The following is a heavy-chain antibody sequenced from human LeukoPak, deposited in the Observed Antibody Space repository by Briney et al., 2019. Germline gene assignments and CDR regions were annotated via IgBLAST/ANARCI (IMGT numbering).Heavy chain of an antibody. CDR2: IYYSGST. Sequence: PSQTLSLTCTVSGGSISSGDFYWNWIRQSPEKGLEWIGHIYYSGSTNYNPSLKSRVAISRDTSKDQFSLHLTSVTAADTALYNCARRLNGGSYWFDSWGQGTLVTVSS. CDR1: GGSISSGDFY. D-gene: IGHD1-26*01. CDR3: ARRLNGGSYWFDS. V-gene: IGHV4-30-4*08. J-gene: IGHJ5*01.